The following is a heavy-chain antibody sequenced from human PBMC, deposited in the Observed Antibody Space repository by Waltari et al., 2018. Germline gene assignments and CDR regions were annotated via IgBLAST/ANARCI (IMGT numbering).Heavy chain of an antibody. V-gene: IGHV3-20*01. J-gene: IGHJ6*03. Sequence: EVQVVESGGRVVRPGGSLRLACVAAGFTCEDYGRSWVRQPPGKGLEWVSSITWNGARAGYADSVKGRFTISRDNAKNSLYLEMNDLRAEDTALYHCARDPTVVPYYYMDVWGKGTTVTVSS. CDR3: ARDPTVVPYYYMDV. D-gene: IGHD2-15*01. CDR2: ITWNGARA. CDR1: GFTCEDYG.